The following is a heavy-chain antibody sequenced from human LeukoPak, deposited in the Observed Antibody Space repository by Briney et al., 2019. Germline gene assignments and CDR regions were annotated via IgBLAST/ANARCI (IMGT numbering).Heavy chain of an antibody. D-gene: IGHD3-3*01. Sequence: AGGSLRLSCAASGFTFSSYAMSWVRQAPGKGLEWVSAISGSGGSTYYADSVKGRFTISRDNSKNTLYLQMNSLRAEDTAVYYCAKPHGGYDFWSGYSRTVNYYGMDVWGQGTTVTVSS. CDR1: GFTFSSYA. CDR3: AKPHGGYDFWSGYSRTVNYYGMDV. CDR2: ISGSGGST. V-gene: IGHV3-23*01. J-gene: IGHJ6*02.